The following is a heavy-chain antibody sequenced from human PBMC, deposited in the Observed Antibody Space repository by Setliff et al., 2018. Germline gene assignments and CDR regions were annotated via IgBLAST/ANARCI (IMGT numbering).Heavy chain of an antibody. D-gene: IGHD7-27*01. J-gene: IGHJ4*02. V-gene: IGHV4-34*11. Sequence: SETLSLTCAVYGGSFSGYYWSWIRQPPGKGLEWIGSIYYSGSTNYNPSLKSRVTISLDTSRNQFSLKLRSVTAADTAVYYCARVRTTNWEGYYFDYWGQGTLVTVSS. CDR3: ARVRTTNWEGYYFDY. CDR2: IYYSGST. CDR1: GGSFSGYY.